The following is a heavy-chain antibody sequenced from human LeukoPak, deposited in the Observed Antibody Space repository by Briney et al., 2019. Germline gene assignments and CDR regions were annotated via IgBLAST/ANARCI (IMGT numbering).Heavy chain of an antibody. Sequence: GGSLRLSCAASGFTFDDYAMHWVRQAPGKGLEWVSGISWNSGSIGYADSVKGRFTISRDNAKNSLYLQMNSLRAEDTALYYCAKEGMNYCDSSGYYLLDYWGQGTLVTVSS. CDR3: AKEGMNYCDSSGYYLLDY. J-gene: IGHJ4*02. CDR1: GFTFDDYA. CDR2: ISWNSGSI. V-gene: IGHV3-9*01. D-gene: IGHD3-22*01.